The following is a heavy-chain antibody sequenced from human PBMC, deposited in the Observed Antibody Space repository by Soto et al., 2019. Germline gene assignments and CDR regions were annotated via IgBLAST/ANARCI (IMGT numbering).Heavy chain of an antibody. Sequence: QLLESGGGLVQPGGSLRLSCAASGFTFSTCAMTWVRQAPGKGLGWVSTISGAGGTTYYTQPVRGRFTISRDNSQDTLYLQMNNLRAEDTAIYYCAKSLLYFEAGGFDLWGRGTLVTVS. CDR2: ISGAGGTT. V-gene: IGHV3-23*01. D-gene: IGHD2-2*02. CDR1: GFTFSTCA. CDR3: AKSLLYFEAGGFDL. J-gene: IGHJ2*01.